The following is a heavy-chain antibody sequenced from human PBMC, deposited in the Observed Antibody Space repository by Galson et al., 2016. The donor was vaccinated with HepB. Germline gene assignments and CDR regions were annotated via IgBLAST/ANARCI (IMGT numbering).Heavy chain of an antibody. Sequence: SLRLSCAASGFTFGDYPMSWFRQAPGKGLEWVGFIRSKDHGEYAASVKGRFTSSRDDSKSIAYLQMNSLKTEDTAVYYCTGGRRGWEYAFDMWGQGTMVTVSS. CDR1: GFTFGDYP. CDR3: TGGRRGWEYAFDM. CDR2: IRSKDHG. D-gene: IGHD6-19*01. J-gene: IGHJ3*02. V-gene: IGHV3-49*03.